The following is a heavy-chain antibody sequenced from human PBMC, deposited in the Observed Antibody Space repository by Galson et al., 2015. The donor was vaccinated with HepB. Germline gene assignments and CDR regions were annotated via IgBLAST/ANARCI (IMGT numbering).Heavy chain of an antibody. D-gene: IGHD2-2*01. CDR1: GFPFRVHA. J-gene: IGHJ5*02. V-gene: IGHV3-30-3*01. CDR2: ISNDGNNK. CDR3: VGDPGSGSSCWRFNWFDP. Sequence: SLRLSCAASGFPFRVHAMHWVRQAPGKGLEWVAFISNDGNNKYYADSVKGRVTISRDNSKNTLYLQMNSLRVEDTAVYYCVGDPGSGSSCWRFNWFDPWGQGTLVTVSS.